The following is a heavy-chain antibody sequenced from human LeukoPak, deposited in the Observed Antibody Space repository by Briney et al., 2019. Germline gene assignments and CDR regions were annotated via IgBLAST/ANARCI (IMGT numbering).Heavy chain of an antibody. CDR2: IDGDGSST. D-gene: IGHD1-26*01. CDR3: AWGATTLDY. CDR1: GFTFSNYW. J-gene: IGHJ4*02. V-gene: IGHV3-74*01. Sequence: GGSLRLSCAASGFTFSNYWMHWVRQAPGKGPVWLSRIDGDGSSTSHADSAKGRFTISRDNAKNTLYLEMNSLRAEDTAVYYCAWGATTLDYWGQGTLVTVSS.